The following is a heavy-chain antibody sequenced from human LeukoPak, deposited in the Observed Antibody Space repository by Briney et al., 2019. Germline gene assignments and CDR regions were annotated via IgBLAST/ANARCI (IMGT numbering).Heavy chain of an antibody. V-gene: IGHV1-2*02. CDR2: INPNSGGT. CDR3: ARDGEYQLLYRWFDP. J-gene: IGHJ5*02. Sequence: ASVKVSCKASGYTFTGYYMHWVRQAPGQGLEWMGWINPNSGGTNYAQKFQGRVTMTRDTSISTAYRELSRLRSDDTAVYYCARDGEYQLLYRWFDPWGQGTLVTVSS. CDR1: GYTFTGYY. D-gene: IGHD2-2*02.